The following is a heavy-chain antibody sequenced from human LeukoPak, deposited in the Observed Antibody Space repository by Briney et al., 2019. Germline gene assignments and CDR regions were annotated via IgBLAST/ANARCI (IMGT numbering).Heavy chain of an antibody. CDR1: GGSISSGGYS. D-gene: IGHD2-21*02. J-gene: IGHJ3*02. CDR2: INHSGST. V-gene: IGHV4-34*01. CDR3: ARDLGFNCGGDCPDAFDI. Sequence: PSETLSLTCAVSGGSISSGGYSWSWIRQPPGKGLEWIGEINHSGSTNYNPSLKSRVTISVDTSKNQFSLKLSSVTAADTAVYYCARDLGFNCGGDCPDAFDIWGQGTMVTVSS.